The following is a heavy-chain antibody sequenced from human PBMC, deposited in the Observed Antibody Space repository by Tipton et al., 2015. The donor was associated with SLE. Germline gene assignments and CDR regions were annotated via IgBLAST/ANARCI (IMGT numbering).Heavy chain of an antibody. V-gene: IGHV4-4*08. CDR1: GGSFSGYY. CDR3: ARERGPSGWST. CDR2: IYTSGST. D-gene: IGHD6-19*01. J-gene: IGHJ5*02. Sequence: GLVKPSETLSLTCAVYGGSFSGYYWSWIRQPPGKGLEWIGYIYTSGSTNYNPSLKSRVTISVDTSKNQFSLKLSSVTAADTAVYYCARERGPSGWSTWGQGTLVTVSS.